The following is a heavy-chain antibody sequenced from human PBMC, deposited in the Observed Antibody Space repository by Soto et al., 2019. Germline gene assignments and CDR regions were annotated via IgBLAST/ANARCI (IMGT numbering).Heavy chain of an antibody. Sequence: QVRLVQSGAEVKKPGASVTVSCKTSGYTFTDSYIHWVRQAPGQGPEWLAWINPKSGGTNYAPLFRGRVTLTRDTSTSTIYMEMRGLRSDDTALYYCVRPTATILCYFESWGQGTLVTVSS. CDR3: VRPTATILCYFES. V-gene: IGHV1-2*02. J-gene: IGHJ4*02. CDR1: GYTFTDSY. CDR2: INPKSGGT. D-gene: IGHD2-21*01.